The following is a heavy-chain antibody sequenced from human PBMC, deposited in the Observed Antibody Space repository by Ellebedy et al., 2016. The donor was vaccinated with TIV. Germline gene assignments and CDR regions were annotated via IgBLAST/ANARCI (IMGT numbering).Heavy chain of an antibody. CDR3: ARGALYQPVNYRDGFFDS. Sequence: PGGSLRLSCTASGFTFDDYAIHWVRQSPGRGLEWVSGIHWNSGNIEYADSVKGRFSISRDNARNSLDLQMNGLRDDDTSIYYCARGALYQPVNYRDGFFDSWGQGTLVTVSS. V-gene: IGHV3-9*01. CDR1: GFTFDDYA. J-gene: IGHJ4*02. D-gene: IGHD2-2*01. CDR2: IHWNSGNI.